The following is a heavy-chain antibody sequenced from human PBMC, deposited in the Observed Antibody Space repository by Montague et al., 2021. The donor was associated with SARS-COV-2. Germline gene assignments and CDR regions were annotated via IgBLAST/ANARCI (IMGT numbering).Heavy chain of an antibody. CDR2: ISSTGGST. J-gene: IGHJ5*02. Sequence: SLRLSCAASGFTFSSYAMIWVRQAPGKGLEWVSTISSTGGSTYYADSVKGRFIISRDNSRNTVYMQMNSLRAEDTAVDYCAKGFTYYFASGGYPNYFDPWGQGTLVSVSS. D-gene: IGHD3-10*01. CDR1: GFTFSSYA. CDR3: AKGFTYYFASGGYPNYFDP. V-gene: IGHV3-23*01.